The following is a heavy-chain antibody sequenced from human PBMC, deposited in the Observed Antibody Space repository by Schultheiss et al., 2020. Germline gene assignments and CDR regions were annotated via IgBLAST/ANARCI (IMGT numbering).Heavy chain of an antibody. CDR2: ISSSSSTI. D-gene: IGHD6-6*01. Sequence: GGSLRLSCAASGFTFSSYSMNWVRQAPGKGLEWVSYISSSSSTIYYADSVKGRFTISRDNAKNSLYLQMNSLRAEDTAVYYCARDPEYSSSSGKFDYWGQGTLVTVYS. V-gene: IGHV3-48*01. CDR3: ARDPEYSSSSGKFDY. CDR1: GFTFSSYS. J-gene: IGHJ4*02.